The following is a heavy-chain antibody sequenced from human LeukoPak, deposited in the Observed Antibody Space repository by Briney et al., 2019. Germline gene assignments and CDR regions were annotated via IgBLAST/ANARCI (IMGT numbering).Heavy chain of an antibody. J-gene: IGHJ3*02. CDR2: ISWNSGSI. V-gene: IGHV3-9*03. D-gene: IGHD3-3*01. Sequence: GGSLRLSCAASGFTFDDYAMHWVRQAPGKGLEWVSGISWNSGSIGYADSVKGRFTISRDNAKNSLYLQMNSLRAEDMALYYCAKDTVPIFGVAGAFDIWGQGTMITVSS. CDR3: AKDTVPIFGVAGAFDI. CDR1: GFTFDDYA.